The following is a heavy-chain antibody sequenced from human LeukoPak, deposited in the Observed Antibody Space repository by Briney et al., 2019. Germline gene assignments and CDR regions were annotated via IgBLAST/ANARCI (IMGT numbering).Heavy chain of an antibody. Sequence: GGSLRLSCAASGFTFSSYGMHSVRQAPGKGLKWVAFIRYDGSNKYYADSLKGRFTISRDNSKNTLYLQMNSLRAEDTAVYYCAKANFDYWGQGTLVTVSS. J-gene: IGHJ4*02. CDR3: AKANFDY. V-gene: IGHV3-30*02. CDR1: GFTFSSYG. CDR2: IRYDGSNK.